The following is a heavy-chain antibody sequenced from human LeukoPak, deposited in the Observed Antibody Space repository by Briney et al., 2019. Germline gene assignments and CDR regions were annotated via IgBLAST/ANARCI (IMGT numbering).Heavy chain of an antibody. CDR3: ARDRPIAVAGDDYYYYGTDV. V-gene: IGHV3-7*03. J-gene: IGHJ6*02. CDR2: IKQDGSEK. Sequence: PGGSLRLSCAASGFTFSSYWMSWVRQAPGKGLEWVANIKQDGSEKYYVDSVKGRFTISRDNAKNSLYLQMNSLRAEDTAVYYCARDRPIAVAGDDYYYYGTDVWGQGTTVTVSS. D-gene: IGHD6-19*01. CDR1: GFTFSSYW.